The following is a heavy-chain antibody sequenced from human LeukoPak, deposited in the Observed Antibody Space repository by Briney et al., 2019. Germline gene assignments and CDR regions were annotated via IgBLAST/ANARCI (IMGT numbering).Heavy chain of an antibody. J-gene: IGHJ4*02. CDR3: AKEERYSYGTFDY. Sequence: PGGSLRLSCAASGFTFSSYSMNWVRQAPGKGLEWVSSISSSSSYIYYADSVKGRFTISRDNAKNSLYLQMNSLRAEDTAVYYCAKEERYSYGTFDYWGQGTLVTVSS. CDR1: GFTFSSYS. V-gene: IGHV3-21*01. D-gene: IGHD5-18*01. CDR2: ISSSSSYI.